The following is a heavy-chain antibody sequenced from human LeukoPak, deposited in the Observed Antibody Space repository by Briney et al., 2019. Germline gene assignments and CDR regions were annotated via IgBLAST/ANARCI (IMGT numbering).Heavy chain of an antibody. Sequence: PGGSLRLSCAASGFTFSSYAMSWVRQAPGKGLEWVSAISGSGGSTYYADSVKGRFTISRDNFKNTLYLQMNSLRAEDTAVYYCAKDNLGVLRYFDWLGDFDYWGQGTLVTVSS. CDR1: GFTFSSYA. CDR3: AKDNLGVLRYFDWLGDFDY. J-gene: IGHJ4*02. D-gene: IGHD3-9*01. CDR2: ISGSGGST. V-gene: IGHV3-23*01.